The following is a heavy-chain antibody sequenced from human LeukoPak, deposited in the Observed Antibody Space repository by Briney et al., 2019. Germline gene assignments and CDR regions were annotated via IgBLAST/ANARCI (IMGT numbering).Heavy chain of an antibody. J-gene: IGHJ4*02. CDR1: GFTFSSYA. D-gene: IGHD6-19*01. CDR3: ARDLVAGTGILDY. V-gene: IGHV3-30*04. Sequence: GGSLRLSCAASGFTFSSYAMHWVRQAPGKGLEWVAVISYDGSNKYYADSGKGRFTISRDNSKNTLYLQMNSLRAEDTAVYYCARDLVAGTGILDYWGQGTLVTVSS. CDR2: ISYDGSNK.